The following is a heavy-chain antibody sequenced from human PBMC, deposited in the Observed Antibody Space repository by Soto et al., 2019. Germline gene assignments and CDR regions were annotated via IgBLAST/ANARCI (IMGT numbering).Heavy chain of an antibody. CDR1: GYTFTSYG. CDR2: ISAYNGNT. J-gene: IGHJ4*02. CDR3: ARTRLTIFGVVITPFDY. V-gene: IGHV1-18*01. Sequence: QVQLVQSGAEVKKPGASVKVSCKASGYTFTSYGISWVRQAPGQGLEWMGWISAYNGNTNYAQKLQGRVTMTQDTSTSTAYMELRSLRSDDTAVYYCARTRLTIFGVVITPFDYWGQGTLVTVSS. D-gene: IGHD3-3*01.